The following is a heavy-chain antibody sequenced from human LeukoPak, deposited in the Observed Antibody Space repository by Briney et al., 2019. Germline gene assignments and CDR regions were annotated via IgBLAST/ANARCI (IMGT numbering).Heavy chain of an antibody. J-gene: IGHJ5*02. CDR2: INHSGST. D-gene: IGHD3-10*01. Sequence: SETLSLTCAVYGGSFSGYYWSWIRQPPGKGLEWIGEINHSGSTNYNPSLKSRVTISVDTSKAQFSLKLSSVTAVDTAVYYCARGEGSSMVRGVIFWFDPWGQGSLVTVSS. CDR3: ARGEGSSMVRGVIFWFDP. V-gene: IGHV4-34*01. CDR1: GGSFSGYY.